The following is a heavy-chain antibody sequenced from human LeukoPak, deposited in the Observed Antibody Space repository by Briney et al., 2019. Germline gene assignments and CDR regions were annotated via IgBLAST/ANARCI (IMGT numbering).Heavy chain of an antibody. J-gene: IGHJ4*02. CDR1: RFTLTNYA. CDR2: IVVGSCNT. D-gene: IGHD3-22*01. Sequence: SVNVSRKASRFTLTNYAMQWLRQARGQRLEWIGWIVVGSCNTNYAQKLQERVTITRDMSTSTAYMELSSPRSEDTAVYYCAAVYEDSSGYPVDYWGQGTLVTVSS. CDR3: AAVYEDSSGYPVDY. V-gene: IGHV1-58*02.